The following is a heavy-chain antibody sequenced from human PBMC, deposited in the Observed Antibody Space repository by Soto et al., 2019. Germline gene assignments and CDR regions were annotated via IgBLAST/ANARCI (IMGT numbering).Heavy chain of an antibody. J-gene: IGHJ4*02. CDR3: ARIRGYSYGSHVDY. D-gene: IGHD5-18*01. CDR1: GFSLSNARMG. CDR2: IFSNDEK. V-gene: IGHV2-26*01. Sequence: SGPTLVNPTETLTLTCTVSGFSLSNARMGVSLIRQPPGKALEWLAHIFSNDEKSYSTSLKSRLTISKDTSKSQVVLTMTNMDPVDTATYYCARIRGYSYGSHVDYWGQGTLVTVYS.